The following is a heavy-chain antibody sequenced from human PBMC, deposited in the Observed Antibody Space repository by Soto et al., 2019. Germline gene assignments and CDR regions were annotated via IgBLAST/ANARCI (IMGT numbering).Heavy chain of an antibody. J-gene: IGHJ6*02. Sequence: EVQLVESGGGLVQPGGSLRLSCAASGFTFSRYWMTWVRQAPGKGLEWVANIKQDGSEKYYVDSVKGRFTISRDNAKNSLYLQMNSLRAEDTAVYYCARDMGYCSGGRCYVYYYYAMDVWGQGTTVTVSS. D-gene: IGHD2-15*01. CDR1: GFTFSRYW. CDR3: ARDMGYCSGGRCYVYYYYAMDV. V-gene: IGHV3-7*03. CDR2: IKQDGSEK.